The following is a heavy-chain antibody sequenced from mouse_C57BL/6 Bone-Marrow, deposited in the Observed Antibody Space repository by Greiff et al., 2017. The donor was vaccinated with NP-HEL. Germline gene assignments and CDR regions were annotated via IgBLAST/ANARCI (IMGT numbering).Heavy chain of an antibody. J-gene: IGHJ4*01. CDR1: GYTFTSYW. D-gene: IGHD2-1*01. CDR3: ARPMVTTWKAFYYYAMDY. Sequence: QVQLKQPGAELVKPGASVKMSCTASGYTFTSYWITWVKQRPGQGLEWIGDIYPGSGSTNYNAKFKSKATLTVDTSSSTAYMQLSSLTSEDSAVYYCARPMVTTWKAFYYYAMDYWGQGTSVTVSS. CDR2: IYPGSGST. V-gene: IGHV1-55*01.